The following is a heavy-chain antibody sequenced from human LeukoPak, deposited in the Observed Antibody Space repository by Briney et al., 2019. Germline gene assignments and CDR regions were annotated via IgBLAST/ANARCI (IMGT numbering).Heavy chain of an antibody. V-gene: IGHV1-69*13. CDR3: ASSPAPVAVAGQYFFDY. CDR2: IIPSFGTA. CDR1: GGTFSSYA. D-gene: IGHD6-19*01. Sequence: ASGKLSCKASGGTFSSYAISSGRQAPGQGLEWMGGIIPSFGTATYAQKFQGRVTITAAESTSTAYMELSSLRSEDTAVYYCASSPAPVAVAGQYFFDYWGQGTLVTVSS. J-gene: IGHJ4*02.